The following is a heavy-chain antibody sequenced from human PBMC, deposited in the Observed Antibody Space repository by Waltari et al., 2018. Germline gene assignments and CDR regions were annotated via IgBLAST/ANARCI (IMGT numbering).Heavy chain of an antibody. CDR1: GFTVSSNF. V-gene: IGHV3-53*01. CDR2: IYSGGDT. Sequence: EVQLVESGGGLIQPGGFLRLSCAASGFTVSSNFMTWVRQAPGKGLEYVSVIYSGGDTYYAASVKGRFTISRDNSKNTLYLQMNSLRAEDTAVYFCAGRTGDYFDYWGQGTLVTVSS. J-gene: IGHJ4*02. CDR3: AGRTGDYFDY.